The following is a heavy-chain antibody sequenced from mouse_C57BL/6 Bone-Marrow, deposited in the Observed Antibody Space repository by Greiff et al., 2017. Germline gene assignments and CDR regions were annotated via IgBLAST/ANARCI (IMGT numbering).Heavy chain of an antibody. V-gene: IGHV14-4*01. J-gene: IGHJ2*01. CDR1: GFNIKDDY. D-gene: IGHD1-1*01. Sequence: EVKLVESGAELVRPGASVKLSCTASGFNIKDDYMHWVKQRPEQGLEWIGWIDPENGDTEYASKFQGKATITADTSSNTAYLQLSSLTSEDTAVYYCTTLTTVVAGDYWGQGTTLTVSS. CDR3: TTLTTVVAGDY. CDR2: IDPENGDT.